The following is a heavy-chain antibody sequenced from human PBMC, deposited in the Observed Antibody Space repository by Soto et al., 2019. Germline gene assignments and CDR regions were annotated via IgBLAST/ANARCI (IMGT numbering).Heavy chain of an antibody. V-gene: IGHV3-23*01. Sequence: GGSLRLSCAASGFTFNNYAMSWVRQAPGKGLEWVSSINTGGGSTYYADSVKGRFSIARDNSGNTLWLQMNSLRADDTAVYYCAKVRPIASPGPKDYWGQGTLVTVSS. CDR3: AKVRPIASPGPKDY. J-gene: IGHJ4*02. CDR1: GFTFNNYA. CDR2: INTGGGST. D-gene: IGHD6-13*01.